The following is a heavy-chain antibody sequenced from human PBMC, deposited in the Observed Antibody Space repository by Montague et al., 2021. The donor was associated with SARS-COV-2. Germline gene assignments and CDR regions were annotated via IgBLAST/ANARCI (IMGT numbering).Heavy chain of an antibody. J-gene: IGHJ6*02. CDR3: AGGGLSGSYPSYYYYGMDV. V-gene: IGHV3-66*01. CDR1: GFTVSSNY. CDR2: IYSGGST. D-gene: IGHD1-26*01. Sequence: SLRLSCAASGFTVSSNYMSWVRQAPGKGLEWVSVIYSGGSTYYADSVKGRFTISRDNSKNTLYLQMNSLRAEDTAVYYCAGGGLSGSYPSYYYYGMDVWGQGTTVTVSS.